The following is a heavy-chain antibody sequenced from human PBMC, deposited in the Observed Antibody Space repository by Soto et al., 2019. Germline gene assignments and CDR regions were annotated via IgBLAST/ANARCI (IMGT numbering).Heavy chain of an antibody. V-gene: IGHV1-8*01. CDR2: MNPNSGNT. J-gene: IGHJ3*01. D-gene: IGHD3-3*01. Sequence: ASVKGSRKASGYTFTSYDIDWVRQATGQGLEWMGWMNPNSGNTGYAQKFQGRVTMTRNTSISTAYMELSSLRSEDTAVYYCAREVHDFWSGYPLILWGQGTMVTVSS. CDR3: AREVHDFWSGYPLIL. CDR1: GYTFTSYD.